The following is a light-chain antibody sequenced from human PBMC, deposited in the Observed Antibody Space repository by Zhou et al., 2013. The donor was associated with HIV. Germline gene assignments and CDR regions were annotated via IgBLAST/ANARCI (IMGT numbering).Light chain of an antibody. CDR3: SSYTSSSPWV. CDR1: SSDVGGYNY. J-gene: IGLJ3*02. Sequence: QSALTQPPSASGTPGQSVTISCTGTSSDVGGYNYVAWYQQHPGKVPKLMIYDVSKRPSGVSNRFSGSKSGNTASLTISGLQAEDEADYYCSSYTSSSPWVFGGGTKLTVL. CDR2: DVS. V-gene: IGLV2-14*01.